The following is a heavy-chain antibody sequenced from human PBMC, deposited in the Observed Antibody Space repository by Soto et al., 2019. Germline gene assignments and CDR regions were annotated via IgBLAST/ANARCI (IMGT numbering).Heavy chain of an antibody. CDR3: ARIKWGLNYYNGMDV. J-gene: IGHJ6*02. V-gene: IGHV1-2*02. CDR1: GYSFSDYF. D-gene: IGHD1-26*01. CDR2: INPKTAAT. Sequence: QVQLVQSGAVVKKSGASVKVSCKPSGYSFSDYFIQWVRQAPGQGLEWVAWINPKTAATNYAKKFQGRVSVTWDTSSTTAYMELTSLRPDDTAVYYCARIKWGLNYYNGMDVWGQGTTVIVSS.